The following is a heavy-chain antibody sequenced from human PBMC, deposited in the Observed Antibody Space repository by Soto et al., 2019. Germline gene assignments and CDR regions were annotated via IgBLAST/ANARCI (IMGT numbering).Heavy chain of an antibody. Sequence: EVQLVESGGGLVKPGGSLRLSCAASGFTFSNAWMSWVRQAPGKGLEWVGRIKSKTDGGTTDYAAPVKGRFTISRDDSKNTLYLQMNSLKTEDTAVYYCTTDPLWIQLWFPPMDVWGKGTTVTVSS. V-gene: IGHV3-15*01. CDR1: GFTFSNAW. CDR2: IKSKTDGGTT. CDR3: TTDPLWIQLWFPPMDV. J-gene: IGHJ6*03. D-gene: IGHD5-18*01.